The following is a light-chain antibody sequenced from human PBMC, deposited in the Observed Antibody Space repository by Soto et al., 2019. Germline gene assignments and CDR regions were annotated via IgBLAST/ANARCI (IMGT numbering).Light chain of an antibody. CDR1: SSNIGSNY. CDR3: AAWDDSLSGVV. Sequence: QAVVTQPPSASGTPGQRVTISCSGSSSNIGSNYVYWYQQLPGTVPQLLIYRNSERPSGVPDRFSGSKSGTSASLAISGLRSEDEADCYCAAWDDSLSGVVFGGGTKVTVL. V-gene: IGLV1-47*01. J-gene: IGLJ2*01. CDR2: RNS.